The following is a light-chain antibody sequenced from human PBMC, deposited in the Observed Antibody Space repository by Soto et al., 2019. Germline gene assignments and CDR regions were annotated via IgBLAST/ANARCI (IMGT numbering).Light chain of an antibody. CDR3: SSYTSNNFYV. V-gene: IGLV2-14*01. J-gene: IGLJ1*01. CDR1: GSDISAYNY. Sequence: QSVLTQPASVSGSPGQSITISCTGTGSDISAYNYVSWYQQHPGKAPKLMIYEVGDRPSGLSNRFSGSKSGNPASLTISRLQAEDEADYYCSSYTSNNFYVFGTGTKVTVL. CDR2: EVG.